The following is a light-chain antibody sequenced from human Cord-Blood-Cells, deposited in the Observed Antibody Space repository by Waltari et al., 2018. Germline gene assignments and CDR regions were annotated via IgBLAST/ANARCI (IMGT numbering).Light chain of an antibody. CDR1: SSDVGGYNY. CDR2: DVS. J-gene: IGLJ2*01. V-gene: IGLV2-14*01. Sequence: QSALTQPASVSGSPGQSITISCTGTSSDVGGYNYVSWYQQHPGKAPKLMIYDVSNRPSGVANRFSGSKSGNTASLTIPGLQAEDGADYYCSSYTSSSTPVVFGGGTKLTVL. CDR3: SSYTSSSTPVV.